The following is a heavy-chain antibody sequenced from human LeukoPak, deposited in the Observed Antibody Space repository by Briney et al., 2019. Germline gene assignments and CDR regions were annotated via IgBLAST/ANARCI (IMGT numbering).Heavy chain of an antibody. CDR1: GFPFSSYW. J-gene: IGHJ4*02. D-gene: IGHD3-10*01. CDR2: INSDGSST. CDR3: VRDYYGSPDY. Sequence: GGSLRLSCVASGFPFSSYWMHWVRQAPGKGLVWVSRINSDGSSTSYADSVKGRFTIFRDNAENTLYLEMNSLRAEDTAVYYCVRDYYGSPDYWGQGTLVTISS. V-gene: IGHV3-74*01.